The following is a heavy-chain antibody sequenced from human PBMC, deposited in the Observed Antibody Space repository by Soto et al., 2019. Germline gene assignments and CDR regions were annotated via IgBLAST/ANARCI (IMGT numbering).Heavy chain of an antibody. CDR1: GYTFSSYD. D-gene: IGHD4-17*01. J-gene: IGHJ6*02. Sequence: QVQLVQSGAEVKKPGASVKVSCKASGYTFSSYDINWVRQATGQGLEWMGWMNPKSGHTGSAQKFQGRVTMTRDTSISTAYMELSSLRSEDTAIYYCARKDGDLDVWGQGTTVTVSS. CDR3: ARKDGDLDV. CDR2: MNPKSGHT. V-gene: IGHV1-8*01.